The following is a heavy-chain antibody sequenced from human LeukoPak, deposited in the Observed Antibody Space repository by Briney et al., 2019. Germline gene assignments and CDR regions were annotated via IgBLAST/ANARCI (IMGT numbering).Heavy chain of an antibody. V-gene: IGHV3-23*01. Sequence: GGSLRLSCAASEFTFSSYAMSWVRQAPGKGLEWVSAISDSGGSTYYADSVKGRFTVSRDNSKNTLYLQMNSLRAEDTAVYYCAKDRRACSSSSCYYRFDYWGQGTLVTVSS. CDR3: AKDRRACSSSSCYYRFDY. CDR2: ISDSGGST. CDR1: EFTFSSYA. D-gene: IGHD2-2*01. J-gene: IGHJ4*02.